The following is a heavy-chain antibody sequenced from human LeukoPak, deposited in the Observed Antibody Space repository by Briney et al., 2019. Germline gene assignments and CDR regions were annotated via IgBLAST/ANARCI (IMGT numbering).Heavy chain of an antibody. CDR3: ARDFCGTGSRGGSCYSLNGFDA. V-gene: IGHV1-2*02. Sequence: ASVKVSCKASGYTFTGYYMHWVRQAPGQGLEWMGWINPNSGGTNYAQKFQGRVTMTRDTSISTAYMELSRLRSDDTAVYYCARDFCGTGSRGGSCYSLNGFDAWGQRTLVTASS. CDR1: GYTFTGYY. J-gene: IGHJ5*02. D-gene: IGHD2-15*01. CDR2: INPNSGGT.